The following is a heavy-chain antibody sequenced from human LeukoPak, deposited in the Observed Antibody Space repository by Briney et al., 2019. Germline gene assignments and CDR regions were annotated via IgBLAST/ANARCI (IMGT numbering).Heavy chain of an antibody. Sequence: GGSLRLSCAASGFTFSSYAMHWVRQAPGKGLEWVAVISYDGSNKYYADSVKGRFTISRDNPKNTLYLQMNSLRAEDTAVYYCARDGSGYDFRFFDYWGQGTLVTVSS. CDR3: ARDGSGYDFRFFDY. V-gene: IGHV3-30*04. J-gene: IGHJ4*02. D-gene: IGHD5-12*01. CDR1: GFTFSSYA. CDR2: ISYDGSNK.